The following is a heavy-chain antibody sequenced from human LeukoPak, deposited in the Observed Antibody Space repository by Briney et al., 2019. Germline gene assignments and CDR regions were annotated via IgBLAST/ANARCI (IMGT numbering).Heavy chain of an antibody. J-gene: IGHJ4*02. CDR1: GFTFSSYG. V-gene: IGHV3-23*01. Sequence: GGSLRLSCAASGFTFSSYGMSWVRQAPGKGLEWVSAISGSGGSTYYADSVKGRFTISRDNSKNTLYLQMNSLRAEDTAVYYCARDYYDSSGCFDYWGQGTLVTVSS. D-gene: IGHD3-22*01. CDR3: ARDYYDSSGCFDY. CDR2: ISGSGGST.